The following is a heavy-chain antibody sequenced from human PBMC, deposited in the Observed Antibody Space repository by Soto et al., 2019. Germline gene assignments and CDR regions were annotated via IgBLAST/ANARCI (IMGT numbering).Heavy chain of an antibody. CDR3: ASGWVNYGPLDF. CDR1: GDSVSSHTIA. D-gene: IGHD3-10*01. Sequence: QVQLQQSGPGLVKPSQTLSLTCAISGDSVSSHTIAWNWIRRSPSRGLEWLGRTYYWSTWKNDSVESVKSRITVNPDTSNNQFSLQLNSVTPDDTAVYYCASGWVNYGPLDFWSQGTLVTVSS. CDR2: TYYWSTWKN. J-gene: IGHJ4*02. V-gene: IGHV6-1*01.